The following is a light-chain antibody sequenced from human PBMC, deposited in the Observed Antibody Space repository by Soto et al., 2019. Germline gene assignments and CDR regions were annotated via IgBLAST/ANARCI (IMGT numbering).Light chain of an antibody. CDR1: QSVSSY. CDR3: QQLGWT. J-gene: IGKJ1*01. CDR2: DAS. Sequence: EIVLTQSPATLSLSPGERATLSCRASQSVSSYLAWYQQKPGQAPRLLIYDASNRATGIPARFSGSGSGTDFTLTISSLEPEDFAVYYCQQLGWTFGQGTKVEIK. V-gene: IGKV3-11*01.